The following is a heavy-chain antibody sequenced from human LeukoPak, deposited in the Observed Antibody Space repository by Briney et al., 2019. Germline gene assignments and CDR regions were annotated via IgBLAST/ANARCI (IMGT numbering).Heavy chain of an antibody. CDR1: GYSISSGYY. J-gene: IGHJ6*03. CDR3: AREMSLTTVTSQKDYYYYYMDV. V-gene: IGHV4-38-2*02. CDR2: IYHSGST. D-gene: IGHD4-11*01. Sequence: SETLSLTCTVSGYSISSGYYWGWIRQPPGKGLEWIGSIYHSGSTYYNPSLKSRVTISVDTSKNQFSLKLNSVTAADTAVYYCAREMSLTTVTSQKDYYYYYMDVWGKGTTVTVSS.